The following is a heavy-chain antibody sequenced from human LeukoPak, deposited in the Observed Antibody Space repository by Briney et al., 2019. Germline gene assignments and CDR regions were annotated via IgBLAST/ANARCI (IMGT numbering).Heavy chain of an antibody. CDR2: ISGDGSST. J-gene: IGHJ4*02. D-gene: IGHD1-26*01. V-gene: IGHV3-74*01. CDR3: ARSPSGSYDSY. CDR1: GFTFSSYW. Sequence: GGSLRLSCAASGFTFSSYWMHWVRQAPGKGLVWVSRISGDGSSTNYADSVKGRLTISRDNAKNTLHLQMNSLRAEDTAVYYCARSPSGSYDSYWGQGTLVTVSS.